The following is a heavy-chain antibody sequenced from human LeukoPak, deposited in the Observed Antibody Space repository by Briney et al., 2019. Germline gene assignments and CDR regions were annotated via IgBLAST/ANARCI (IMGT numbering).Heavy chain of an antibody. D-gene: IGHD3-10*02. CDR2: ISSSGSTI. J-gene: IGHJ6*04. Sequence: PGGSLRLSCAASGFTFSSYEMNWVRQAPGKGLEWVSYISSSGSTIYYADSVKGRFTISRDNAKDSLYLQMNSLRAEDTAVYYCAELGITMIGGVWGKGTTITISS. V-gene: IGHV3-48*03. CDR1: GFTFSSYE. CDR3: AELGITMIGGV.